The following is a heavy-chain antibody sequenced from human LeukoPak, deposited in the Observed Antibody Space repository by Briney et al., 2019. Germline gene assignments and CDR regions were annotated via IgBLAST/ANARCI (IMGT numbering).Heavy chain of an antibody. J-gene: IGHJ5*02. CDR1: GYTFTSYD. D-gene: IGHD2-15*01. V-gene: IGHV1-8*01. Sequence: ASVKVSCKASGYTFTSYDINWVRQATGQGLEWMGWMSPNSGNTGYAQKFQGRVTMTRNTSISTAYMELSSLRSEDTAVYYCARAGSRFNWLDPWGQGTLVTVSS. CDR3: ARAGSRFNWLDP. CDR2: MSPNSGNT.